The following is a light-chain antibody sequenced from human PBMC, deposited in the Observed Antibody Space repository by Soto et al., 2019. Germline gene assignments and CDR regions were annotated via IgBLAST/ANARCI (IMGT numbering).Light chain of an antibody. CDR1: HDVSRN. J-gene: IGKJ4*01. CDR2: DAS. Sequence: DIQMTQSPSSLSASVGDRVTIACQSSHDVSRNLNWLQQKPGEAPKLLIYDASNLERVVPLRFSGSGSGTDCTLIIISLQPEDVATYYCQQYSSMVSFGGGTAIEIK. CDR3: QQYSSMVS. V-gene: IGKV1-33*01.